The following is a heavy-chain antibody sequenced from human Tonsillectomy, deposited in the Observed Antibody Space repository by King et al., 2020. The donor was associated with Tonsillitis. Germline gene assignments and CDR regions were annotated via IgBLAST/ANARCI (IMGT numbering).Heavy chain of an antibody. Sequence: VQLVESGGGLVKPGGSLRLSCAASGFTFSSYSMNWVRQAPGKGLEWVSSISSSSSYIYYADSVKSRFTISRDNAKNSLYLQMNSLRAEDTAVYYCARDEKTVAALIDYWGQGTLVTVSS. CDR3: ARDEKTVAALIDY. D-gene: IGHD6-19*01. J-gene: IGHJ4*02. CDR1: GFTFSSYS. V-gene: IGHV3-21*01. CDR2: ISSSSSYI.